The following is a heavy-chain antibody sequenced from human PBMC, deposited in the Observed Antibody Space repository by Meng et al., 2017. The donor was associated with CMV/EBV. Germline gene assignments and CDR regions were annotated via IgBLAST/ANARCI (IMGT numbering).Heavy chain of an antibody. Sequence: ASVKVSCKASGYTFTGYYMHWVRQAPGQGLEWMGWINPNSGGTNYAQKFQGRVTMTRDTFISTAYMELSRLRSDDTAVYYCARDRHAQKLRYCSSTSCPPGYWGQGTLVTVSS. J-gene: IGHJ4*02. D-gene: IGHD2-2*01. CDR2: INPNSGGT. CDR3: ARDRHAQKLRYCSSTSCPPGY. CDR1: GYTFTGYY. V-gene: IGHV1-2*02.